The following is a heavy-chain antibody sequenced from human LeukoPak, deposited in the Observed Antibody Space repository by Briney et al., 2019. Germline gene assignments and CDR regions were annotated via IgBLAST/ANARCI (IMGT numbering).Heavy chain of an antibody. CDR3: ARALPYYCSGGSCPFDY. J-gene: IGHJ4*01. CDR1: GGSISSYY. CDR2: IYYSGST. Sequence: SETLSLTCTVSGGSISSYYWSWIRQPPGKGLEWIGYIYYSGSTNYNPSLKSRVTISVDTSKNQFSLKLSSVTAADTAVYYCARALPYYCSGGSCPFDYWGHGTLVTVSS. V-gene: IGHV4-59*01. D-gene: IGHD2-15*01.